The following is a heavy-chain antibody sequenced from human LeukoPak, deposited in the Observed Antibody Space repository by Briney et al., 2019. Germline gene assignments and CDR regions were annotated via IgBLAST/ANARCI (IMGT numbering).Heavy chain of an antibody. D-gene: IGHD2-15*01. Sequence: GASVKVSCKASGYTFTSYGISWVRQAPGQGLEWMGWISAYNGNTDYAQKFQGRVTMTTDTSTTTAYLEVRTLTSDDTAVYYCARDPGAAVFDYWGQGTLVIVSS. V-gene: IGHV1-18*01. CDR3: ARDPGAAVFDY. CDR2: ISAYNGNT. J-gene: IGHJ4*02. CDR1: GYTFTSYG.